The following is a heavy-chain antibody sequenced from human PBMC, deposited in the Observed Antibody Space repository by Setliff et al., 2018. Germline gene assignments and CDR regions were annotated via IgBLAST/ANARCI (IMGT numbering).Heavy chain of an antibody. CDR3: ARDSKYYDM. Sequence: GGSLRLSCVASGFTFSGYWMHWVRQVPGKGLMWVLSINTDGSTTTYADSVKGRFNISRDNAKNTLYLQMNSLRAEDTAVYYCARDSKYYDMWGQGTLVTVSS. D-gene: IGHD3-16*01. J-gene: IGHJ4*02. CDR1: GFTFSGYW. CDR2: INTDGSTT. V-gene: IGHV3-74*01.